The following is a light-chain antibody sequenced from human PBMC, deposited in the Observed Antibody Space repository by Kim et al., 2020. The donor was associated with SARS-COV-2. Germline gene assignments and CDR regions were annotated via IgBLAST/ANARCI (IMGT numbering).Light chain of an antibody. CDR1: QSVSSY. J-gene: IGKJ1*01. CDR3: QQRSNRPRT. CDR2: DAS. V-gene: IGKV3-11*01. Sequence: EIVLTQSPATLSLSPGERATLSCRASQSVSSYLSWYQQKPSKAPRLLIYDASNRATGITARFSGSGSGTDFTLTISSLEPEDFAVYYCQQRSNRPRTFGQGTKVDIK.